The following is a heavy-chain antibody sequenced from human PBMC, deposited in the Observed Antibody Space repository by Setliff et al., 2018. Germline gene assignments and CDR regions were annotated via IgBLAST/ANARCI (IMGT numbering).Heavy chain of an antibody. V-gene: IGHV4-61*02. CDR1: GDSIGRGGFH. D-gene: IGHD5-18*01. CDR3: AREGIADTSLVPYCFDY. J-gene: IGHJ4*02. CDR2: IYTIGSP. Sequence: SETLSLTCTVSGDSIGRGGFHWSWVRQPAGKGLEWIGRIYTIGSPNYNPSLKSRVTMSLDTSNNLFSLNLRSVTAADTAVYYCAREGIADTSLVPYCFDYWGQGTLVTVSS.